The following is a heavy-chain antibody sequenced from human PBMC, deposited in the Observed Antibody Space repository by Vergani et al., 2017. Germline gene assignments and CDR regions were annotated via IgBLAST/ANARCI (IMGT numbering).Heavy chain of an antibody. Sequence: QVQLQQWGGGLLKPSETLSLTCVVNGGSFTSYHWTWIRQSPGEGLECVGDIDHTGRPDYNPSLKSRLTMSVDKSRNQFSLTLNSVTATDTAIYFCARVNTETNGHLYYYYDMDVWGQGTAVTVS. CDR3: ARVNTETNGHLYYYYDMDV. J-gene: IGHJ6*02. CDR1: GGSFTSYH. D-gene: IGHD4-11*01. CDR2: IDHTGRP. V-gene: IGHV4-34*01.